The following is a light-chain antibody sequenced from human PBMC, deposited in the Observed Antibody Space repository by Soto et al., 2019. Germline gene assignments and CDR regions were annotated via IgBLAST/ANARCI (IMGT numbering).Light chain of an antibody. Sequence: EIVLTQSPGTLSFSPGERCTLSCSCSQSVSSSYLASYQQKPGQAPRLLIYDASNRATGIPARFSGSGSGTDFTLTISSLEPEDFAVYYCQQRSNWPSITFGQGTRWRL. CDR2: DAS. CDR3: QQRSNWPSIT. V-gene: IGKV3D-20*02. J-gene: IGKJ5*01. CDR1: QSVSSSY.